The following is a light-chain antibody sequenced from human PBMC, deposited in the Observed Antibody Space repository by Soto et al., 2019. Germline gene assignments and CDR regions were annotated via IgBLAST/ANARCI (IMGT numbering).Light chain of an antibody. V-gene: IGKV3-15*01. Sequence: IVMTHSPSTLSVSAGERAILSWRASQSVGGDLAWYQRKTGQAPRLLIYGASSRAPGIPARFSGSGYGTEFSLTISSLQSEDFAVYYCQQYSEWPWTFGQGTKVDIK. CDR3: QQYSEWPWT. CDR1: QSVGGD. J-gene: IGKJ1*01. CDR2: GAS.